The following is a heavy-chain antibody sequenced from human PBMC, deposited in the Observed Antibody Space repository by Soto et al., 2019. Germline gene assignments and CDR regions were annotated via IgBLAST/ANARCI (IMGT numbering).Heavy chain of an antibody. J-gene: IGHJ6*02. D-gene: IGHD2-21*02. V-gene: IGHV2-5*02. CDR2: LYWDDDK. CDR1: GLSLRTTGVG. Sequence: QVTLKESGPTLAKPTQTLTLTCTVSGLSLRTTGVGVGWVRQPPGKALEWLALLYWDDDKRYSPSLRSRLTIAKDISEQQVVLTMTNMDTVDTATYYCVQSRCGGDCLEIYSSHAYNGLDVWGQGTTVTVSS. CDR3: VQSRCGGDCLEIYSSHAYNGLDV.